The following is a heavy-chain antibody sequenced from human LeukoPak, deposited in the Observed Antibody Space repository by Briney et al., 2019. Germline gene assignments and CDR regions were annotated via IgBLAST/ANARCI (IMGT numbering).Heavy chain of an antibody. J-gene: IGHJ4*02. D-gene: IGHD5-18*01. V-gene: IGHV1-24*01. CDR2: FDPEDGET. Sequence: ASVKVSCKVSGYTLTELSMHWVRQAPGKGLEWMGGFDPEDGETIYAQKFQGRVTMTEDTSTDTAYMELSSLRSEETAVYYCAAGLFFQVDTAMATVPYFDYWGQGNLVTVSS. CDR3: AAGLFFQVDTAMATVPYFDY. CDR1: GYTLTELS.